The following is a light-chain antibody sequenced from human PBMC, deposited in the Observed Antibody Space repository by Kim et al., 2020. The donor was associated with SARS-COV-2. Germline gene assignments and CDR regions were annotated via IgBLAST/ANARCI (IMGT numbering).Light chain of an antibody. CDR1: KLGDKY. Sequence: GSPGQTDTTACSGYKLGDKYACCYQQKPGHSPVLVIYQDSKRPSGIPERFSGSNSGNTATLTISGTQAMDEADYYCQAWDSSTAVFGGGTQLTVL. CDR2: QDS. CDR3: QAWDSSTAV. J-gene: IGLJ3*02. V-gene: IGLV3-1*01.